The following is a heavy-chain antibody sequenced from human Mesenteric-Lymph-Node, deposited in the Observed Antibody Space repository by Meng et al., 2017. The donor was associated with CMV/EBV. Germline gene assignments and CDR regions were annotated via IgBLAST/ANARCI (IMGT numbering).Heavy chain of an antibody. CDR1: GYTFNGYY. Sequence: ASVKVSCKSSGYTFNGYYLHWVRQAPGQGLEWMGWINPNSGGTNYAQKFQGRVTMTRDTSISTAYMELSRLRSDDTAVYYCARDLGRGNGIAAAGTRWESPDAFDIWGQGTMVTVSS. J-gene: IGHJ3*02. V-gene: IGHV1-2*02. D-gene: IGHD6-13*01. CDR3: ARDLGRGNGIAAAGTRWESPDAFDI. CDR2: INPNSGGT.